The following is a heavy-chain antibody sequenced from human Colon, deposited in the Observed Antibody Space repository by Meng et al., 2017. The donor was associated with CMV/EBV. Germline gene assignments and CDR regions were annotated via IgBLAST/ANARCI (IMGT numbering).Heavy chain of an antibody. D-gene: IGHD2-21*02. CDR1: FSFSDHY. Sequence: FSFSDHYMDWVRQAPGKGLEWVGRVRKKVNSYTTEYAASVKGRFIVSRDDSENSLYLGMNSLKTEDTGVYYCVRSCDGDCYGKSYSDLWGQGTLVTVSS. J-gene: IGHJ5*02. V-gene: IGHV3-72*01. CDR3: VRSCDGDCYGKSYSDL. CDR2: VRKKVNSYTT.